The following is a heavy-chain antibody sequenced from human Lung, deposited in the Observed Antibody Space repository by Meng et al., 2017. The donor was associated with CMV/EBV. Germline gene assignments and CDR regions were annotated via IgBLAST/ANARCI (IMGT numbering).Heavy chain of an antibody. V-gene: IGHV3-11*01. Sequence: SCAASGFTFSDYNMSGIRQAPGRGLYWVSYITSSSSATYYADSVKGRFTISRNNAKNSLYLQMNSLRVEDTAVYYCAGVKGSFKFAMDVWGQGTTVTVSS. D-gene: IGHD2/OR15-2a*01. CDR2: ITSSSSAT. CDR3: AGVKGSFKFAMDV. CDR1: GFTFSDYN. J-gene: IGHJ6*02.